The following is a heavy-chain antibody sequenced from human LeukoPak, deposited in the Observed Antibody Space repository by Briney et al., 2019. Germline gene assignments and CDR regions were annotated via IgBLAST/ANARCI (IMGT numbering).Heavy chain of an antibody. V-gene: IGHV1-2*02. J-gene: IGHJ4*02. CDR2: INPNSGGT. CDR3: ASLQTSSTGDY. Sequence: ASVKVSCKASGYTFTSYDINWVRQATGQGLEWMGWINPNSGGTNYAQKFQGRVTMTRDTSISTAYMELSRLRSDDTAVYYCASLQTSSTGDYWGQGTLVTVSS. CDR1: GYTFTSYD. D-gene: IGHD2-2*01.